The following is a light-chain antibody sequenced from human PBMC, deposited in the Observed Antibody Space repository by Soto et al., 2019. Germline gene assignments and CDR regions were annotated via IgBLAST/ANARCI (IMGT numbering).Light chain of an antibody. CDR1: SRDVGGYNY. Sequence: QSALTQPASVSGSPGQSITISCTGTSRDVGGYNYVSWFQQHPGEAPKLIISEVNKRPSGVPNRFSGSKSGNTASLTVSGLQAEDEADYYCTSYGGRDNLIFGGGTKLTVL. J-gene: IGLJ2*01. CDR3: TSYGGRDNLI. CDR2: EVN. V-gene: IGLV2-8*01.